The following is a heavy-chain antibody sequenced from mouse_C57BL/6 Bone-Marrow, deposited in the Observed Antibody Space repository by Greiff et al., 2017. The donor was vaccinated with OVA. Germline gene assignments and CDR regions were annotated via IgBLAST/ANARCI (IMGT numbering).Heavy chain of an antibody. CDR1: GFTFSDYG. V-gene: IGHV5-17*01. CDR2: ISSGSSTI. CDR3: ARKNGDYFDY. Sequence: EVMLVESGGGLVKPGGSLKLSCAASGFTFSDYGMHWVRQAPEKGLEWVAYISSGSSTIYYADTVKGRFTISVDNAKTTLFLQMNSLRSEDTAMYYCARKNGDYFDYWGQGTTLTVSS. J-gene: IGHJ2*01.